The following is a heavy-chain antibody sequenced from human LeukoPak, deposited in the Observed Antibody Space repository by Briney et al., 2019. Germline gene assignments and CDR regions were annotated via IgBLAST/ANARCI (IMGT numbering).Heavy chain of an antibody. CDR1: GGSISSSSYY. D-gene: IGHD3-10*01. V-gene: IGHV4-39*01. CDR3: ARLENYYGSGRSIDY. J-gene: IGHJ4*02. Sequence: SETLSLTCTVSGGSISSSSYYWGWIRQPPGKGLEWIGSIYYSGSTYYNPSLKSRVTISVDTSKNQFSLKLSSVTAADTAVYYCARLENYYGSGRSIDYWGQGTLVTVS. CDR2: IYYSGST.